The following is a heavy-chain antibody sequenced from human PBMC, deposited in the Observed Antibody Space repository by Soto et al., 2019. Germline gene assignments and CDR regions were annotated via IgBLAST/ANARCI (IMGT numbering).Heavy chain of an antibody. D-gene: IGHD3-22*01. Sequence: GGSLRLSCAASGFTFSTYAMHWVRQAPGKGLDWVALISYDESSKYYADSVKGRFTISRDNSKSTLYLQMNSLRAEDTAVYYCARSRYYYDSSGNRYDYHVMVVWGQGTTVTVSS. CDR3: ARSRYYYDSSGNRYDYHVMVV. J-gene: IGHJ6*02. CDR1: GFTFSTYA. V-gene: IGHV3-30-3*01. CDR2: ISYDESSK.